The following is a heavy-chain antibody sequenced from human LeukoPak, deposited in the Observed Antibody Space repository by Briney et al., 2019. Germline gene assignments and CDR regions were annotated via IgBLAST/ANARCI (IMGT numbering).Heavy chain of an antibody. Sequence: SETLSLTCAVYGGSFSGYYWSWIRQPPGKGLEWIGEINHSGSTNYNPSLKSRVTISVDTSKNQFSLKLSSVTAADTAVYYCARDQRFLEIGDAFDIWGQGTMVTVSS. CDR3: ARDQRFLEIGDAFDI. V-gene: IGHV4-34*01. D-gene: IGHD3-3*01. CDR1: GGSFSGYY. CDR2: INHSGST. J-gene: IGHJ3*02.